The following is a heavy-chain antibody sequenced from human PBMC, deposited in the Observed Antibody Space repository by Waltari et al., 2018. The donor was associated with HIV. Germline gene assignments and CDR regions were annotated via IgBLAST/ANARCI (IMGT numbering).Heavy chain of an antibody. CDR1: GFTFRVYS. CDR2: IDSSSSYI. V-gene: IGHV3-21*04. D-gene: IGHD2-21*02. Sequence: EVHLVESGGGLVKPGGSLRLSCAASGFTFRVYSMTWVRQAPGKGLELVSTIDSSSSYIDYADSVRGRFTISRDNAKNSLFLQMDALRAEDTAFYYCARFDGGNSEVYHWGQGTLVTVSS. J-gene: IGHJ4*02. CDR3: ARFDGGNSEVYH.